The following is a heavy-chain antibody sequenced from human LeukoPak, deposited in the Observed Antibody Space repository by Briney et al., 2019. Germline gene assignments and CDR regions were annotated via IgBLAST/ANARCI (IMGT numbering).Heavy chain of an antibody. D-gene: IGHD1-26*01. V-gene: IGHV4-34*01. Sequence: SETLSLTCAVYGGSFSGYYWSWIRQPPGKGLEWIGEINHSGSTNYNPSLKSRVTISVDTSKNQFSLKLSSVTAADTAVYYCARVPKWELIDYWGQGTLVTVSS. CDR2: INHSGST. J-gene: IGHJ4*02. CDR3: ARVPKWELIDY. CDR1: GGSFSGYY.